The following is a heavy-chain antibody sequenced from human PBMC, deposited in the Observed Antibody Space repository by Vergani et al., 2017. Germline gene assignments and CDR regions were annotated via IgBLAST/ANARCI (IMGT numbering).Heavy chain of an antibody. CDR2: ISWNSGSI. CDR3: ARTRPKQWLVNYYGMDV. D-gene: IGHD6-19*01. Sequence: EVQLVESGGGLVQPGRSLRLSCAASGFTFDDYAMHWVRQAPGKGLEWVSGISWNSGSIGYADSVKGRFTISRDNAKNSLYLQMNSLRAEDTALYYCARTRPKQWLVNYYGMDVWGQGTTVTVSS. J-gene: IGHJ6*02. V-gene: IGHV3-9*01. CDR1: GFTFDDYA.